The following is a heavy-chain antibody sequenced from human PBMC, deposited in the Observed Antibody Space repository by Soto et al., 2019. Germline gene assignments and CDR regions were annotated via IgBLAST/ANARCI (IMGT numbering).Heavy chain of an antibody. J-gene: IGHJ6*02. D-gene: IGHD5-12*01. Sequence: PGGSLRLSCAASGFTFDDYAMHWVRQAPGKGLEWVSGISWNSGSIGYADSVKGRFTISRDNAKNSLYLQMNSLRAEDTALYYCAKDIGSGYDDYYYGMDVWGQGTTVTVSS. CDR2: ISWNSGSI. CDR1: GFTFDDYA. V-gene: IGHV3-9*01. CDR3: AKDIGSGYDDYYYGMDV.